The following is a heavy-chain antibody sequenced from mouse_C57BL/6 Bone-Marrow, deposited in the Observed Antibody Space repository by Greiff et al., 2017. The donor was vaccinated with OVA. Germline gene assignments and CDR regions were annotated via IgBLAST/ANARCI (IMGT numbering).Heavy chain of an antibody. CDR2: IHPNSGST. D-gene: IGHD2-4*01. J-gene: IGHJ2*01. CDR1: GYTFTSYW. CDR3: ARGYYDYFDY. V-gene: IGHV1-64*01. Sequence: VQLQQPGAELVKPGASVKLSCKASGYTFTSYWMHWVKQRPGQGLEWIGMIHPNSGSTNYNEKFKSKATLTVDKATSTAYMQLSSLTSEDSAVYYCARGYYDYFDYWGQGTTLTVSS.